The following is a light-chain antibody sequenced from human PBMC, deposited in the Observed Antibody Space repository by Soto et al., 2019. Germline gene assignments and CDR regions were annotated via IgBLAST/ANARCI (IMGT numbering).Light chain of an antibody. V-gene: IGKV3-15*01. CDR1: QSVRSN. CDR3: QQYYSTPPT. J-gene: IGKJ2*01. CDR2: GAT. Sequence: EILMTQSPATLSVSPGERATLSCRASQSVRSNLAWYQQKPGQAPRLLIFGATTRATGMPARFSGSGSGTEFTLTISSLQSEDFAVYYCQQYYSTPPTFGQGTNLEIK.